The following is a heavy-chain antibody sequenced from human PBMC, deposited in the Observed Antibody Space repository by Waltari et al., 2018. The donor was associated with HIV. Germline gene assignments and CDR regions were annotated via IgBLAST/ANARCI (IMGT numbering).Heavy chain of an antibody. CDR3: AISLFGVVKYQNLFDC. CDR1: GFSFRTYG. V-gene: IGHV3-30*03. Sequence: QVQLVESGGGVVHPGGSLRLSCAASGFSFRTYGMHWVRQAPEKGLKSVAFIAIYGNKEYYTDSVNGRFTLDRDNSRNTLHLLMDSLSVEDTAIYYCAISLFGVVKYQNLFDCWAQGTLVTVSS. J-gene: IGHJ4*02. D-gene: IGHD3-3*01. CDR2: IAIYGNKE.